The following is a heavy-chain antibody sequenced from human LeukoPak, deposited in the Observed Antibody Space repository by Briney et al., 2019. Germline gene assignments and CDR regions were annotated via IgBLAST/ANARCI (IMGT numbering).Heavy chain of an antibody. CDR1: GFTFSSYW. Sequence: PGGSLRLSCAASGFTFSSYWINWVRQAPGKGLEWVAVIYDGGSAYYAESVKGRFTISRHNSKNTVYLQMISLRAEDTAVYYCARDNVRNYGMDVWGQGTTVTVSS. D-gene: IGHD3-10*01. CDR3: ARDNVRNYGMDV. V-gene: IGHV3-66*01. J-gene: IGHJ6*02. CDR2: IYDGGSA.